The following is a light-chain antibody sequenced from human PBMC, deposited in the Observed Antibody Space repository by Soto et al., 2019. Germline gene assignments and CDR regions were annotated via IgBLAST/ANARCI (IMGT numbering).Light chain of an antibody. CDR1: SSDVGGYNY. J-gene: IGLJ1*01. Sequence: QSVLTQPASVSGSPGQSITISCTGTSSDVGGYNYFSWYQQHPGKAPKLMIYDVSNRPSVVSNRFSGSKSGNTASLTISGLQAEDEADYYCSSYTSSSTLVYVFGTGTKVTVL. CDR2: DVS. CDR3: SSYTSSSTLVYV. V-gene: IGLV2-14*01.